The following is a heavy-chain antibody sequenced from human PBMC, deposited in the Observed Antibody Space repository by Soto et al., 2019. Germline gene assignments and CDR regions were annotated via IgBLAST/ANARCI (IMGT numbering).Heavy chain of an antibody. V-gene: IGHV3-11*06. Sequence: QVQLVESGGGLVRPGGSLRLSCAASGFTFSTFYMNWVRQAPGKGLEWVSFLSSESTFISYAGSVKGRFTISRDNSKKSLFLQMDSLRVEDTAVYYCARVRSGTYNAFDLWGQGTVVTVSS. CDR2: LSSESTFI. D-gene: IGHD1-26*01. J-gene: IGHJ3*01. CDR1: GFTFSTFY. CDR3: ARVRSGTYNAFDL.